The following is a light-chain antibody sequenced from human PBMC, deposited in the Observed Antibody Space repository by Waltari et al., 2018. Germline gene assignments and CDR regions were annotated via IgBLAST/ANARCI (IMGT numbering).Light chain of an antibody. CDR1: SSDVGGYNY. J-gene: IGLJ2*01. CDR3: SSFAGRAVV. CDR2: EVT. Sequence: QSALTQPPSASGSPGQSVTISCTGTSSDVGGYNYVSWYQQRPGKAPKLMIYEVTKRPSGVPDRFSGSKSGNTASLTVSGLQAEDEADYYCSSFAGRAVVFGGGTQVTVL. V-gene: IGLV2-8*01.